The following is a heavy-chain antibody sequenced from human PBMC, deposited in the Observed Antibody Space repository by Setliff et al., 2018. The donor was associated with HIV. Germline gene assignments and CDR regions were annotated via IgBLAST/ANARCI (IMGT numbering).Heavy chain of an antibody. J-gene: IGHJ4*02. V-gene: IGHV3-21*01. D-gene: IGHD3-10*01. CDR3: ASVLRYYGSGSYPFGY. CDR1: GFTFSTYD. CDR2: ISWSSSFI. Sequence: GGSLRLSCAASGFTFSTYDISWVRQAPGKGLEWVSSISWSSSFIHYADSVKGRFTISRDNAKNSLYLQMNSLRAEDTAVYYCASVLRYYGSGSYPFGYWGQGTLVTVSS.